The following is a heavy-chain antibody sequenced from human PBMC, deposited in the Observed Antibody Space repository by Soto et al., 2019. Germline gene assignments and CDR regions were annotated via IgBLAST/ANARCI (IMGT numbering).Heavy chain of an antibody. CDR1: GFTFGSYE. V-gene: IGHV3-48*03. J-gene: IGHJ5*02. Sequence: GGSLRLSCSASGFTFGSYEMNWFRQAPGKGLEWLSYISGSGSPIYYADSVKGRFTISRDSAKNSLYLQMNSLRAEDTAIYFCARGGRFFDAWGQGTLVTVS. CDR3: ARGGRFFDA. CDR2: ISGSGSPI. D-gene: IGHD3-16*01.